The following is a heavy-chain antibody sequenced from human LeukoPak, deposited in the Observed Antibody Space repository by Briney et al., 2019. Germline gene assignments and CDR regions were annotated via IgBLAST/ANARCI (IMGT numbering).Heavy chain of an antibody. J-gene: IGHJ3*02. Sequence: SETPSLTCTLPGGSIIGDYWSLIRQPPRKGLEGIGNIDDSGSTNYNPSLESRVTISVDTSKTQFSLKLTSVTAADTAVYYCARGLPSIGALSTIWGQGELGSVSS. CDR2: IDDSGST. CDR3: ARGLPSIGALSTI. CDR1: GGSIIGDY. V-gene: IGHV4-59*08. D-gene: IGHD6-6*01.